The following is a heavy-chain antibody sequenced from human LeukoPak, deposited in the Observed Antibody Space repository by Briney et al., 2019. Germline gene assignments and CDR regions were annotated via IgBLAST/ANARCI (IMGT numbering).Heavy chain of an antibody. CDR3: ARELVGATCFDY. V-gene: IGHV1-8*03. CDR1: GYTFTSYD. CDR2: MNPNSGNT. J-gene: IGHJ4*02. D-gene: IGHD1-26*01. Sequence: ASVKVSCKASGYTFTSYDINWVRQAAGQGLEWMGWMNPNSGNTGYAQKFQGRVTITRNTSISTAYMELSSLRSEDTAVYYCARELVGATCFDYWGQGTLVTVSS.